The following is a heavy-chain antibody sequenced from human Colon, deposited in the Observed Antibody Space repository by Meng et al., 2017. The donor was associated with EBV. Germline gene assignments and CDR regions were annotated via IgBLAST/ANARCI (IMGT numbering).Heavy chain of an antibody. CDR1: RYTFTSYA. J-gene: IGHJ4*02. V-gene: IGHV7-4-1*02. CDR2: IDPNTGNP. CDR3: ARDSQLDGSSLLDY. D-gene: IGHD5-24*01. Sequence: QVQFVPYGSELKKPVASAKVPCKPARYTFTSYAISWVRQAHGQGPEWMRWIDPNTGNPKYEKGFNGRFVISLDNSVSTAYLKINSLRADDTAVYYCARDSQLDGSSLLDYWGQGTLVTVSS.